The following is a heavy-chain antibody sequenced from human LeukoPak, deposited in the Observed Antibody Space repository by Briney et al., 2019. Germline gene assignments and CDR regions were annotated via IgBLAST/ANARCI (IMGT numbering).Heavy chain of an antibody. J-gene: IGHJ4*02. V-gene: IGHV3-23*01. CDR2: ISVTGNT. D-gene: IGHD2-21*01. Sequence: PGGPLRLSCNASGFTLSNYAMTWVRQGPRKGLEWVSAISVTGNTYHAESLKGRFTISRDNSKDTLYLQMRSLRAEDAGVYYCAKAPVTTCLGAYCYPFDLWGQGTQVTVSS. CDR1: GFTLSNYA. CDR3: AKAPVTTCLGAYCYPFDL.